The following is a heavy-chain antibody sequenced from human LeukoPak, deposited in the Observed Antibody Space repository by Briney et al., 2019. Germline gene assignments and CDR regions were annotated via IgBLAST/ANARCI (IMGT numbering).Heavy chain of an antibody. Sequence: ASVKVSCKTSGYTFTSYDINWVRQATGQGLEWMGWMNPNSGNTGYAQKFQGRVTMTRNTSISTAYMELSSLRSEDTAVYYCARSWGGTTVLYYYYGMDVWGQGTTVTVSS. D-gene: IGHD1-1*01. CDR3: ARSWGGTTVLYYYYGMDV. J-gene: IGHJ6*02. V-gene: IGHV1-8*01. CDR2: MNPNSGNT. CDR1: GYTFTSYD.